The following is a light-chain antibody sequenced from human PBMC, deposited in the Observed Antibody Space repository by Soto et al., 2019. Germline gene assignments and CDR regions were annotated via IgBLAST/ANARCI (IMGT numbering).Light chain of an antibody. J-gene: IGKJ1*01. CDR2: WAS. CDR1: RRNLYSSNNKNY. Sequence: AVTHLPESLGVFLGLRATNDCKSSRRNLYSSNNKNYLAWYQQKQGQPAKLLINWASNRAAGVLDRFSGSGSGTVFTLTIHRLQAEDVAVYYWQQYYTTPRTFGQGTKVDIK. CDR3: QQYYTTPRT. V-gene: IGKV4-1*01.